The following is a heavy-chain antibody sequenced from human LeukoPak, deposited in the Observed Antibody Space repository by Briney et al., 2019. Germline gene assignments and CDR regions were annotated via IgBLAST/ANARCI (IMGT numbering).Heavy chain of an antibody. V-gene: IGHV3-21*01. J-gene: IGHJ5*02. D-gene: IGHD2-15*01. Sequence: GGSLRLSCAASGFTFSSYSMNWVRQAPGKGLEWVSSISSSSSYIYYADTVKGRFTISRDNAKNSLFLQMNSLRAEDTAVYYCARSGVVVAALERGVANWFDPWGQGTLVTVSS. CDR2: ISSSSSYI. CDR1: GFTFSSYS. CDR3: ARSGVVVAALERGVANWFDP.